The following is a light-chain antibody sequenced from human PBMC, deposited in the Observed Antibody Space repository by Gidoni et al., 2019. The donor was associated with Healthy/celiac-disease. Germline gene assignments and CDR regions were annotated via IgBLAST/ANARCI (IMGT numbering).Light chain of an antibody. CDR3: QSYDSSLSGWV. J-gene: IGLJ2*01. CDR2: GNS. Sequence: QSVLTQPPSVSGAPGQSVTLSCTGSSSNSGAGYDVHWYHQFPGTAPKLLIYGNSNRPSGVPDRFSGSKSGTSASLAITGLQAEDEADYYCQSYDSSLSGWVFGGGTKLTVL. CDR1: SSNSGAGYD. V-gene: IGLV1-40*01.